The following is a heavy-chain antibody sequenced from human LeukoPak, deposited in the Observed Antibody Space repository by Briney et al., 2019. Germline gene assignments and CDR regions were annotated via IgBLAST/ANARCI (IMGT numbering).Heavy chain of an antibody. CDR3: ARNRYYYGSGNYGVPNWFDP. Sequence: SETLSLTCTVSGGSISSYYWSWIRQPPGKGLEWIGYINYSGSTNSNPSLKSRVAISVDTSKNQFSLKLNSVTAADTAVYYCARNRYYYGSGNYGVPNWFDPWGQGTLVTVSS. D-gene: IGHD3-10*01. J-gene: IGHJ5*02. CDR2: INYSGST. V-gene: IGHV4-59*08. CDR1: GGSISSYY.